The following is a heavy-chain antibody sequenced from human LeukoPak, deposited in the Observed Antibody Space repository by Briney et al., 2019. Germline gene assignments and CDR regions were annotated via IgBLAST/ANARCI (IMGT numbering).Heavy chain of an antibody. CDR1: GGSISSSSYY. Sequence: PSETLSLTCTVSGGSISSSSYYWGWIRQPPGKGLEWIASIYYSGSTYYNSSLKSRVAISVDTSKNQFSLKLSSVTAADTAVYYCATILGYCTSTSCSTPWGQGTLVTVSS. D-gene: IGHD2-2*01. J-gene: IGHJ5*02. V-gene: IGHV4-39*07. CDR2: IYYSGST. CDR3: ATILGYCTSTSCSTP.